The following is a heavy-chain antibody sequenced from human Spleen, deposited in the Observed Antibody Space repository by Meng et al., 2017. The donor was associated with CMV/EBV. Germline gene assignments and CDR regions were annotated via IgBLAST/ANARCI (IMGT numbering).Heavy chain of an antibody. Sequence: ETLSRTCAVSGGSFNDYFWSWIRQSPGKGLEWIGEINQRGSTNYNPTLRSRVTLALDTSKNQFALRLTSVTGADTAVYYCARERRTRDAFDIWGQGTMVTVSS. CDR1: GGSFNDYF. J-gene: IGHJ3*02. CDR3: ARERRTRDAFDI. D-gene: IGHD1-7*01. CDR2: INQRGST. V-gene: IGHV4-34*01.